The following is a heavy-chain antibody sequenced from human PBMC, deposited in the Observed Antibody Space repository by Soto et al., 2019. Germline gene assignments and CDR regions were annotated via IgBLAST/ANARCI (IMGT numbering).Heavy chain of an antibody. V-gene: IGHV1-46*01. Sequence: QVQLVQSGAEVKKPGASVKVSCKASGYTFTTYYMHWVRQAPGQGLEWMGIINPSVGSTTYAQKFQGRVIMTRDTSTSTVYMELSSLRYEDTAVYFCARSFGSGTYYDAFDFCGQGTMVTVSS. D-gene: IGHD1-26*01. J-gene: IGHJ3*01. CDR2: INPSVGST. CDR3: ARSFGSGTYYDAFDF. CDR1: GYTFTTYY.